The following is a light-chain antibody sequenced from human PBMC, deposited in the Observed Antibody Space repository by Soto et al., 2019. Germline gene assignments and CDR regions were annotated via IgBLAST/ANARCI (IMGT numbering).Light chain of an antibody. Sequence: EIVMTQSPATLSVSPGERATLSCRASQSVGSYLAWYQQKPGQAPRLLIYGASTRATGIPARFSGSGSGTDFTLTISSLQSEDFAVYYCQQYNNWPVWAFGQGTKVEIQ. CDR3: QQYNNWPVWA. CDR2: GAS. CDR1: QSVGSY. V-gene: IGKV3-15*01. J-gene: IGKJ1*01.